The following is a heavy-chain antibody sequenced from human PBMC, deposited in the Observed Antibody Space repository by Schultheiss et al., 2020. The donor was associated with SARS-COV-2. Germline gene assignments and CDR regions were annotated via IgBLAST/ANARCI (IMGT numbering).Heavy chain of an antibody. Sequence: ASVKVSCKASGYTFTSCDINWVRQATGQGLEWMGWMHPNSGGTNYAQKFQGRVTMTRDTSISTAYMELSRLRSDDTAVYYCARIYCSSTSCYNEEKYFQHWGQGTLVTVSS. CDR1: GYTFTSCD. D-gene: IGHD2-2*02. CDR2: MHPNSGGT. V-gene: IGHV1-2*02. J-gene: IGHJ1*01. CDR3: ARIYCSSTSCYNEEKYFQH.